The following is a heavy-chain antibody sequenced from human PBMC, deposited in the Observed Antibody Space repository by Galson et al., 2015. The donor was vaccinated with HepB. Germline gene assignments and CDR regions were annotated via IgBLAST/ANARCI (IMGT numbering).Heavy chain of an antibody. CDR1: GGTFSSYA. J-gene: IGHJ6*02. V-gene: IGHV1-69*13. D-gene: IGHD5-12*01. CDR3: ARDRVGAPRGYSGYDFCCYYGMDV. Sequence: SVKVSCKASGGTFSSYAISWVRQAPGQGLEWMGGIIPIFGTANYAQKFQGRVTITADESTSTAYMELSSLRSEDTAVYYCARDRVGAPRGYSGYDFCCYYGMDVWGQGTTVTVSS. CDR2: IIPIFGTA.